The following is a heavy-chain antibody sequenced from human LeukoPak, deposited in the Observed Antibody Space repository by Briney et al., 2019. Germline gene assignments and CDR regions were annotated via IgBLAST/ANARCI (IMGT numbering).Heavy chain of an antibody. CDR3: ARSIPYGTAWYGRSDY. V-gene: IGHV3-7*03. J-gene: IGHJ4*02. D-gene: IGHD2-21*01. CDR2: IKPDGTTK. CDR1: GFPFSSYS. Sequence: GGSLRLSCAASGFPFSSYSMTWVRQAPGKGLEWVANIKPDGTTKFYVDSVKGRFTISRDNALNSLYLQMNSLRAEDTAIYYCARSIPYGTAWYGRSDYWAREPWSPSPQ.